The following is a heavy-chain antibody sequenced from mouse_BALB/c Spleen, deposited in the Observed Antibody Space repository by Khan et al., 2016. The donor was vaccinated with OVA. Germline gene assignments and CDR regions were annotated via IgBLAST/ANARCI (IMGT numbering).Heavy chain of an antibody. J-gene: IGHJ3*01. CDR2: ISSDGDYI. CDR3: TRHNYGPFAY. V-gene: IGHV5-6*01. CDR1: GFTFSSYA. D-gene: IGHD1-1*01. Sequence: EVELVESGGDLVKPGGSLKLSCSASGFTFSSYAMSWVRQTPEKRLEWVATISSDGDYIYYPDTVKGRFTISRDNTKSTLYLQMSSLKSEDTAMYYCTRHNYGPFAYWGQGTLVTVSA.